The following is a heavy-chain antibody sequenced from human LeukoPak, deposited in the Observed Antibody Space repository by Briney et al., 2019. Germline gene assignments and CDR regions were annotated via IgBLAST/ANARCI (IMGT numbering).Heavy chain of an antibody. V-gene: IGHV1-18*01. Sequence: ASVEVSCKASGYTFTSYGISWVRQAPGQGLEWMGWISAYNGNTNYAQKLQGRVTMTTDTSTSTAYMELRSLRSDDTAVYYCARDTVSYYDFWSAVNPFDYWGQGTLVTVSS. CDR3: ARDTVSYYDFWSAVNPFDY. J-gene: IGHJ4*02. CDR2: ISAYNGNT. D-gene: IGHD3-3*01. CDR1: GYTFTSYG.